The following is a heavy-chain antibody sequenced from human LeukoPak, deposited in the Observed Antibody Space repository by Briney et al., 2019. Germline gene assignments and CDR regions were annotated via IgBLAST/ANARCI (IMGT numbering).Heavy chain of an antibody. V-gene: IGHV4-4*09. D-gene: IGHD2-2*01. CDR1: GGSISSYY. J-gene: IGHJ4*02. Sequence: SETLSLTCTVSGGSISSYYWSWIRQPPGKGLEWIGYIYTSGSTNCNPSLKSRVTISVDTSKDQFSLKLSSVTAADTAVYYCARLGYCSSTSCYVFDYWGQGTLVTVSS. CDR2: IYTSGST. CDR3: ARLGYCSSTSCYVFDY.